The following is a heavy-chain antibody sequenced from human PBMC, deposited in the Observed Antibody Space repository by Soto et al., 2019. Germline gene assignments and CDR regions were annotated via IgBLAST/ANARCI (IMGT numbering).Heavy chain of an antibody. J-gene: IGHJ4*02. Sequence: GGSLRLSCAASGFTFSSYAMSWVRQAPGKGLEWVSSISVSGGSTYYADSVKGRFTISRDNSKNTLYLQMNSLRSEDTAIYFCAKGSYGDYVLDYWGQGTLVTVSS. V-gene: IGHV3-23*01. CDR2: ISVSGGST. CDR3: AKGSYGDYVLDY. D-gene: IGHD4-17*01. CDR1: GFTFSSYA.